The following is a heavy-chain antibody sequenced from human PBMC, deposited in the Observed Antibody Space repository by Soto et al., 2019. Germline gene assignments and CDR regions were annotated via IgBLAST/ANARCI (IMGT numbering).Heavy chain of an antibody. CDR2: ISYDGSNK. CDR1: GFTFSSYA. Sequence: GSLRLSCAASGFTFSSYAMHWVRQAPGKGLEWVAVISYDGSNKYYADSVKGRFTISRDNSKNTLYLQMNSLRAEDTAVYYCARDWAPVGPTHFDYWGQGTLVTVSS. J-gene: IGHJ4*02. V-gene: IGHV3-30-3*01. CDR3: ARDWAPVGPTHFDY. D-gene: IGHD1-26*01.